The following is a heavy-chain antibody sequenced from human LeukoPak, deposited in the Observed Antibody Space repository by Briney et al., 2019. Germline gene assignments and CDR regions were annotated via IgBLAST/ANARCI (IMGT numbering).Heavy chain of an antibody. D-gene: IGHD3-10*01. Sequence: PSETLSLTCAVSDYSISSGFYWGWIRQPPGKGLEWIGSIHFSGSTDYKPSLKSRVTISLDRSKNQFSLKLTSVTAADTAVYYCARGFRGPNFDYWGQGTLVTVSS. CDR3: ARGFRGPNFDY. CDR2: IHFSGST. J-gene: IGHJ4*02. CDR1: DYSISSGFY. V-gene: IGHV4-38-2*01.